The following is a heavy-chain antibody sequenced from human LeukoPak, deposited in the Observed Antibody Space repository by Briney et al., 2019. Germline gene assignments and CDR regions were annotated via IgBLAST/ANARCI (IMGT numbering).Heavy chain of an antibody. CDR2: INPNSGGT. V-gene: IGHV1-2*04. CDR1: GYIFTSYD. D-gene: IGHD3-16*02. J-gene: IGHJ4*02. Sequence: ASVKVSCKASGYIFTSYDINWVRQASGQGLEWMGWINPNSGGTNYAQKFQGWVTMTRDTSISTAYMELSRLRSDDTAVYYCAREAHDYVWGSYRFLFDYWGQGTLVTVSS. CDR3: AREAHDYVWGSYRFLFDY.